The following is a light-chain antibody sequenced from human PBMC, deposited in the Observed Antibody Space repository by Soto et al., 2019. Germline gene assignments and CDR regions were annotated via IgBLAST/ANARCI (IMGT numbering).Light chain of an antibody. Sequence: EIVFAPFPRPLSFSPGGRATLSCWVSQSVGSSLAWYQQKPGQAPRLLIYDASNRATGIPARFSGSGSGTDFTLTISSLEPEDFAVYYCQQRSSLFTFGGGTKVDIK. CDR3: QQRSSLFT. CDR2: DAS. J-gene: IGKJ4*01. V-gene: IGKV3-11*01. CDR1: QSVGSS.